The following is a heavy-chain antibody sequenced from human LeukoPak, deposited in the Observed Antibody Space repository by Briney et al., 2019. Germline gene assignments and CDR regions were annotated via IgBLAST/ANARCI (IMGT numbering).Heavy chain of an antibody. D-gene: IGHD3-22*01. V-gene: IGHV4-4*07. CDR1: GGSINSYY. CDR2: IYTSGST. Sequence: SETLSLTCTVSGGSINSYYWSWIRQPAGKGLEWIGRIYTSGSTNYNPSLKSRVTMSVDTSKNQFSLKLSSVTAADTAVYYCARENYYDSSGYYSSFDYWGQGTLVTVSS. CDR3: ARENYYDSSGYYSSFDY. J-gene: IGHJ4*02.